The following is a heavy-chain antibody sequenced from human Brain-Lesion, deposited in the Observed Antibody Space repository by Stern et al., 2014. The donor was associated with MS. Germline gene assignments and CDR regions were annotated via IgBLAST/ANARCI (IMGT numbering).Heavy chain of an antibody. Sequence: QVTLKESGPALVKPTQSLTLTCTLSGVSLSTTGMRVSWIRQPPGKALEWLARLDWDDDKFYSTSLKTRLTISKDTSKNQVVLTMTNMDTVDTATYYCARQRLYYYGSGTEGGMDVWGQGTTVTVSS. V-gene: IGHV2-70*04. CDR2: LDWDDDK. D-gene: IGHD3-10*01. J-gene: IGHJ6*02. CDR3: ARQRLYYYGSGTEGGMDV. CDR1: GVSLSTTGMR.